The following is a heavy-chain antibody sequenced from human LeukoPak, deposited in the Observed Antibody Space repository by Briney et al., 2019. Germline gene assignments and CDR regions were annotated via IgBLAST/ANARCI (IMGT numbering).Heavy chain of an antibody. CDR3: ATDSTSGYYSCFDY. CDR2: FDPEDGDT. D-gene: IGHD3-22*01. J-gene: IGHJ4*02. V-gene: IGHV1-24*01. Sequence: ASVKVSCKVFGYTLAESSMHWVRQAPGKGLEWMGGFDPEDGDTIYTQKFQGRVTMTEDTSTDTAYMELSSLSSEDTAVYYCATDSTSGYYSCFDYWGQGTLVTVSS. CDR1: GYTLAESS.